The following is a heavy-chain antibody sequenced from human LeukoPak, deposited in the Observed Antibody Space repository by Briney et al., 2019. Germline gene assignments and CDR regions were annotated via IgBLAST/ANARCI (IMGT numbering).Heavy chain of an antibody. V-gene: IGHV4-39*07. CDR2: INHSGST. D-gene: IGHD3-3*01. J-gene: IGHJ5*02. Sequence: SETLSLTCTVSGGSISSSSYYWGWIRQPPGKGLEWIGEINHSGSTNYNPSLKSRVTISVDTSKNQLSLKLSSVTAADTAVYYCAREAEYYDFWSGYRNWFDPWGQGTLVTVSS. CDR1: GGSISSSSYY. CDR3: AREAEYYDFWSGYRNWFDP.